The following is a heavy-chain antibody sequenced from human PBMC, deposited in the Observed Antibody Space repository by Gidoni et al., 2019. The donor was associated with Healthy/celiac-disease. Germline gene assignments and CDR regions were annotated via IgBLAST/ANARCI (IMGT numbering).Heavy chain of an antibody. V-gene: IGHV3-7*01. CDR3: ARDPELELRHWYFDL. J-gene: IGHJ2*01. CDR2: IKQDGSEK. Sequence: EVQLVESGGGLVQPGGSLSLSWADSGFTFSSYWMSWVRQAPGKGLEWVANIKQDGSEKYYLDSLKGRFTISRDNAKNSLYLQMNSLRAEDTAVYYCARDPELELRHWYFDLWGRGTLVTVSS. D-gene: IGHD1-7*01. CDR1: GFTFSSYW.